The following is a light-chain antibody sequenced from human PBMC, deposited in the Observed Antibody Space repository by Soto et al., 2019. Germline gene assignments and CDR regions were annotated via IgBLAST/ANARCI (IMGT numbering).Light chain of an antibody. CDR2: KAS. V-gene: IGKV1-5*03. CDR1: QSISSW. CDR3: QQYNGYSLT. J-gene: IGKJ1*01. Sequence: DIHLTHSPSSLSASVVYRVTITFRASQSISSWLAWYQQKPGKAPKLLIYKASSLESGVPSRFSGSGSGTEITLTISSLQPDDFVTYYCQQYNGYSLTFGQGTKVDI.